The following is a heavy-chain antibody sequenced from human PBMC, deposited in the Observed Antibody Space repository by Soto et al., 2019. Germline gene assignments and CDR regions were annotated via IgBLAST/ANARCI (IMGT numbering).Heavy chain of an antibody. CDR3: AREYTAISHWFDP. D-gene: IGHD2-2*02. CDR2: INAGNGNT. Sequence: GASVKVSCKASGYIFINYYIHWVRQAPGQRLEWVGWINAGNGNTKYSQKFQDRVTITRDTSASTAYMELSSLRSEDTAVYYCAREYTAISHWFDPWGQGTPVTVSS. V-gene: IGHV1-3*01. CDR1: GYIFINYY. J-gene: IGHJ5*02.